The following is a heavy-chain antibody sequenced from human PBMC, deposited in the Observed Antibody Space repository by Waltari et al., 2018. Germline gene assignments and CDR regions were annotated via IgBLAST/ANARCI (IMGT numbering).Heavy chain of an antibody. V-gene: IGHV1-24*01. Sequence: QVQLVQSGAEVKKPGASVKVSCKVSGYTLPELSMHWVRQAPGKGLEWMGGFDPEDGETIYAQKFQGRVTMTEDTSTDTAYMELSSLRSEDTAVYYCATGRGSGSYYHNWFDPWGQGTLVTVSS. CDR2: FDPEDGET. D-gene: IGHD3-10*01. J-gene: IGHJ5*02. CDR3: ATGRGSGSYYHNWFDP. CDR1: GYTLPELS.